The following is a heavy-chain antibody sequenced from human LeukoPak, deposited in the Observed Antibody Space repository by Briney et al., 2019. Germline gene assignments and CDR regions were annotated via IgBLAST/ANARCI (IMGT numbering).Heavy chain of an antibody. J-gene: IGHJ6*02. D-gene: IGHD2-21*01. V-gene: IGHV1-18*01. CDR3: ARLWVGMDV. CDR1: RYTLTELF. Sequence: GASVKVFLKVSRYTLTELFIEWVRQGPGPGLEWMGWISAYNGNTNYAQKLQGRVTMTTDTSTSTAYMELRSLRSDDTAVYYCARLWVGMDVWGQGTTVTVSS. CDR2: ISAYNGNT.